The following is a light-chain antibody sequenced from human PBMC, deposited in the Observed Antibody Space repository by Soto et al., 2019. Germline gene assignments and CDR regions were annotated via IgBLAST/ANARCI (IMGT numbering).Light chain of an antibody. J-gene: IGKJ1*01. CDR2: GAF. Sequence: EIVLTQSPGTLSLSPWERATLSCRASQSFNSIYLAWYQQKPGQAPRLLIYGAFSRATGIPDRFSGSGSGTDFPLTISRREPEDFAVYYCHQYDSWTFGQGATVDI. CDR1: QSFNSIY. V-gene: IGKV3-20*01. CDR3: HQYDSWT.